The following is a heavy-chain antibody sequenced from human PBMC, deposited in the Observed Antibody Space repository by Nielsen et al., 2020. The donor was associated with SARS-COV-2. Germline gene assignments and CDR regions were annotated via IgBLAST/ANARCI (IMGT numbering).Heavy chain of an antibody. Sequence: GESLKISCTASGFIFSDYRMHWVRQAPGKGLEWVSYISSSSSTIYYADSVKGRITISRDNAKNSLYLQMNSLRAEDTAVYYCARDYGDYTDYWGQGTLVTVSS. V-gene: IGHV3-48*01. D-gene: IGHD4-17*01. J-gene: IGHJ4*02. CDR2: ISSSSSTI. CDR3: ARDYGDYTDY. CDR1: GFIFSDYR.